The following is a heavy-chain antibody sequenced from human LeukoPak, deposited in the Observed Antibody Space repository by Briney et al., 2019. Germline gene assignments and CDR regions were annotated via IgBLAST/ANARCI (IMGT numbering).Heavy chain of an antibody. J-gene: IGHJ5*02. Sequence: PGTSVKVSCKASGFTFTSSAMQWVRQARGQRLERKGWIVVGSGNTNYAQKFQERVTITRDMSTSTAYMELSSLRSEDTAVYYCARSNIATRRGDNWFDPWGQGTLVTISS. CDR2: IVVGSGNT. V-gene: IGHV1-58*02. D-gene: IGHD6-6*01. CDR1: GFTFTSSA. CDR3: ARSNIATRRGDNWFDP.